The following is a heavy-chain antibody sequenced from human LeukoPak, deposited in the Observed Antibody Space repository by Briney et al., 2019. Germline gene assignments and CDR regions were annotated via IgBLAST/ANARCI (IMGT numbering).Heavy chain of an antibody. CDR2: IYSGGST. CDR3: ARESSSGWFTSDAFDI. V-gene: IGHV3-66*01. CDR1: RFTFSTYA. J-gene: IGHJ3*02. D-gene: IGHD6-19*01. Sequence: GGSLRLSCAASRFTFSTYAMSWVRQAPGKGLEWVSLIYSGGSTYYADSVKGRFTISRDNSKNTLYLQMNSLRAEDTAVYYCARESSSGWFTSDAFDIWGQGTMVTVSS.